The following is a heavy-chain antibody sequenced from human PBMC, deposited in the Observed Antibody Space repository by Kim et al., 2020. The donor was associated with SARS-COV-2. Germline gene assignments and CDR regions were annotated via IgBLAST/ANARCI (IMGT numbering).Heavy chain of an antibody. J-gene: IGHJ2*01. CDR2: FDPEDGET. CDR3: ATDSGAYCSGGTCQDGWYFDL. D-gene: IGHD2-15*01. Sequence: ASVKVSCRVSGYTLTELSMHWVRQAPGKGLEWMGGFDPEDGETIYAQKFQGRVTMTEDTSTDTAYMELSSLRSEDTAVYYCATDSGAYCSGGTCQDGWYFDLWGRGTLVTVSS. CDR1: GYTLTELS. V-gene: IGHV1-24*01.